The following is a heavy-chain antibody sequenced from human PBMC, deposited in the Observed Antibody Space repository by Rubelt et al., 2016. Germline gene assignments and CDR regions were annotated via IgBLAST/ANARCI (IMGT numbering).Heavy chain of an antibody. Sequence: QVQLVQSGAEVKKPGASVKVSCKASGYTFTSYGISWVRQAPGQGLEWMGWISAYNGNTNYAQKVKGRVTMTTVTSTGTAYMGVRSLRSDDTAVYYCARCYGSGSYGNWFDPWGQGTLVTVSS. D-gene: IGHD3-10*01. CDR2: ISAYNGNT. V-gene: IGHV1-18*01. CDR3: ARCYGSGSYGNWFDP. CDR1: GYTFTSYG. J-gene: IGHJ5*02.